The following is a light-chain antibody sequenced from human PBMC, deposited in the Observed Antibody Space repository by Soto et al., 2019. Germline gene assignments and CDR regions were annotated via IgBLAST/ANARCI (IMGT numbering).Light chain of an antibody. CDR3: LLYYGGQLGV. J-gene: IGLJ2*01. CDR2: STN. CDR1: TGAVTSGYY. Sequence: QAVVTQEPSLTVSPGGTVTLTCATSTGAVTSGYYPNWFQQKPGQAPRALIYSTNNKYSWTPARFSGYLLGGKAALTLSGVKAEDEDDYYCLLYYGGQLGVFGGGTKLTVL. V-gene: IGLV7-43*01.